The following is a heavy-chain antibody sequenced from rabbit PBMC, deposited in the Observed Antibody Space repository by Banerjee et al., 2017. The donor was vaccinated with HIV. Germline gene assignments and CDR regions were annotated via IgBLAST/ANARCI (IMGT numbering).Heavy chain of an antibody. V-gene: IGHV1S45*01. Sequence: QEQLEESGGDLVKPEGSLTLTCTASGFSFSSYYWICWVRQAPGRGLELIACIYTGSDNAGYASWAKGRFTISKTSSTTVTLQMTSLTAADTATYFCARDLPISDGYSFDLWGQGTLVTVS. D-gene: IGHD6-1*01. CDR2: IYTGSDNA. CDR1: GFSFSSYYW. J-gene: IGHJ4*01. CDR3: ARDLPISDGYSFDL.